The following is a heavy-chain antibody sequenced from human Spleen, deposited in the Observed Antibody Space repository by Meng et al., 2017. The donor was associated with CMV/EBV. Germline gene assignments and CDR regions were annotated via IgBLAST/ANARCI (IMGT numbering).Heavy chain of an antibody. CDR3: ARDKCSSTSCKLDY. J-gene: IGHJ4*02. V-gene: IGHV1-18*01. CDR1: SYTFTNYA. D-gene: IGHD2-2*01. CDR2: IDTCNGNA. Sequence: KASSYTFTNYAINWVRQAPGQGLEWLGWIDTCNGNASYAQKLQGRVTMTTDTSTSTAYMDLRSLRSDDTAMYYCARDKCSSTSCKLDYWGQGTLVTVSS.